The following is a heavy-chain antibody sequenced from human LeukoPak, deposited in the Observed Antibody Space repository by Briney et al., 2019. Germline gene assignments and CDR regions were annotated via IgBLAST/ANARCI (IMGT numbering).Heavy chain of an antibody. V-gene: IGHV1-69*05. CDR2: IIPIFGTA. Sequence: ASVKVSCKASGGTFSSYTISWVRQDPGQGLEWMGGIIPIFGTANYAQKFQGRVTITTDESTSTAYMELSSLRSEDTAVYYCARGSRFLEWDNWFDPWGQGTLVTVSS. J-gene: IGHJ5*02. CDR3: ARGSRFLEWDNWFDP. CDR1: GGTFSSYT. D-gene: IGHD3-3*01.